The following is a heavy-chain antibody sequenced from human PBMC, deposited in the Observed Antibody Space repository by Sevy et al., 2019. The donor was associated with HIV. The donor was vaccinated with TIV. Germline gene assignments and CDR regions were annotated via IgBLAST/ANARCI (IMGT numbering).Heavy chain of an antibody. CDR1: GGSFSGYY. D-gene: IGHD3-9*01. J-gene: IGHJ6*03. CDR2: INHSGST. V-gene: IGHV4-34*01. Sequence: SETLSLTCAVYGGSFSGYYWSWIRQPPGKGLEWIGEINHSGSTNYNPSLKSRVTISVDTSKNQFSLKLSSVTAADTAVYYCARAPVLRYSTNEPYYYYYYMDVWGKGTTVTVSS. CDR3: ARAPVLRYSTNEPYYYYYYMDV.